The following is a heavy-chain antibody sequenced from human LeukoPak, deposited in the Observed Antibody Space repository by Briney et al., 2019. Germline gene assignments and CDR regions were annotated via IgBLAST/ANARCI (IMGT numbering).Heavy chain of an antibody. Sequence: SETLSLTCTVSGGSVSSYYWSWIRQPPGKGLEWIGYIYYSGSTNYNPSLKSRVTISVDTSKNQFSLKLSSVTAADTAVYYCARHEGSGSYYFDYWGQGTLVTVSS. CDR2: IYYSGST. V-gene: IGHV4-59*08. D-gene: IGHD1-26*01. J-gene: IGHJ4*02. CDR3: ARHEGSGSYYFDY. CDR1: GGSVSSYY.